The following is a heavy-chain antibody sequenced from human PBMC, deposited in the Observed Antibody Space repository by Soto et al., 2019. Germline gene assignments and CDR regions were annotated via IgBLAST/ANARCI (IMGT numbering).Heavy chain of an antibody. Sequence: EVQLVESGGGLVQPGGSLRVYCAASGFTFSSHSMNWVRQTPGKGLEWVSYISSSGTTTYYANSVKGRFTISRDNAKDSLSLQMSSLRADDTAVYYCARVKPYTNYDCDYWGQGTLVTVSS. J-gene: IGHJ4*02. CDR2: ISSSGTTT. CDR1: GFTFSSHS. D-gene: IGHD4-4*01. CDR3: ARVKPYTNYDCDY. V-gene: IGHV3-48*01.